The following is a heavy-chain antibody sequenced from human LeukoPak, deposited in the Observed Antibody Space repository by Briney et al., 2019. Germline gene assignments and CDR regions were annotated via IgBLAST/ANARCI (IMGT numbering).Heavy chain of an antibody. CDR3: ASHFGVRPFDY. V-gene: IGHV1-69*01. CDR1: GCTFSSYA. CDR2: IIPIFGTA. J-gene: IGHJ4*02. Sequence: GASVKVSCKASGCTFSSYAISWVRQAPGQGLEWMGGIIPIFGTANYAQKFQGRVTITADESTSTAYMELSSLRSEDTAVYYCASHFGVRPFDYWGQGTLVTVSS. D-gene: IGHD3-10*01.